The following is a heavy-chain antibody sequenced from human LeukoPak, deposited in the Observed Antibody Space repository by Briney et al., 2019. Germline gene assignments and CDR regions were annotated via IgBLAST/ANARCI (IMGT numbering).Heavy chain of an antibody. CDR2: INHSGST. CDR3: ARHLRAVYDAFDI. Sequence: SETLSLTCVVYGGLFRHYYWSWIRQPPGKGLEWIGEINHSGSTNYNPSLKSRATISVDTSEKQFSLTLTSVTAADTAVYYCARHLRAVYDAFDIWGQGTMVTVSS. J-gene: IGHJ3*02. D-gene: IGHD5/OR15-5a*01. CDR1: GGLFRHYY. V-gene: IGHV4-34*01.